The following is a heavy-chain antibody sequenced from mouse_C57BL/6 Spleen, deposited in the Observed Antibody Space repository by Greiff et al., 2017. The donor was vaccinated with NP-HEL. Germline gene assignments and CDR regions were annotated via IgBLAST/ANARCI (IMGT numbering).Heavy chain of an antibody. CDR1: GFTFSSYA. CDR3: ARPLITTEAMDY. V-gene: IGHV5-4*03. D-gene: IGHD1-1*01. J-gene: IGHJ4*01. Sequence: DVKLVESGGGLVKPGGSLKLSCAASGFTFSSYAMSWVRQTPEKRLEWVATISDGGSYTYYPDNVKGRFTISRDNAKNNLYLQMSHLKSEDTAMYYCARPLITTEAMDYWGQGTSVTVSS. CDR2: ISDGGSYT.